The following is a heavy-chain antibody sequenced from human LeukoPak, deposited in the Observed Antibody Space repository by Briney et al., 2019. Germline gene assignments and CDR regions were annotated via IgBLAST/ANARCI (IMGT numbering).Heavy chain of an antibody. CDR2: ISSSGSTI. V-gene: IGHV3-48*03. CDR1: GFTFSSYE. Sequence: GGSLRLSCAASGFTFSSYEMNWVRQAPGKGLEWVSYISSSGSTIYYADSVKGRFTISRDNSKKMLYLQMNSLRAEDTAVYYCAKGIRRLVGTIPGLRRDHYMDVWGKGTTVTVSS. J-gene: IGHJ6*03. CDR3: AKGIRRLVGTIPGLRRDHYMDV. D-gene: IGHD1-26*01.